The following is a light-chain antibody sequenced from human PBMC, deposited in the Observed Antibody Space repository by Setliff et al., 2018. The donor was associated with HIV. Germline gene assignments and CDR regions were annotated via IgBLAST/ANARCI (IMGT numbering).Light chain of an antibody. Sequence: QSVLTQPASVSGSPGQSITISCTGTSSDVGSYNRVSWYQQQPGKAPKVIIYEVNKRPSGVSNRFSGSKSGNTASLTISGLQAEDESDYYCCSYAENSPVVFGGGTK. CDR2: EVN. V-gene: IGLV2-23*02. CDR1: SSDVGSYNR. J-gene: IGLJ2*01. CDR3: CSYAENSPVV.